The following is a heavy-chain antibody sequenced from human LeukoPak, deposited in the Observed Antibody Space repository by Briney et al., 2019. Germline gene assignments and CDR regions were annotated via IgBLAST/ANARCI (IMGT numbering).Heavy chain of an antibody. CDR3: ARGGYYDSSGYTSYYFDY. CDR2: IYYSGST. V-gene: IGHV4-31*03. CDR1: GGSISSGGYY. Sequence: SQTLSLICTVSGGSISSGGYYWSWIRQHPGKGLEWIGYIYYSGSTYYNPSLKSRVTISVDTSKNQFSLKLSSVTAADTAVYYCARGGYYDSSGYTSYYFDYWGQGTLVTVSS. D-gene: IGHD3-22*01. J-gene: IGHJ4*02.